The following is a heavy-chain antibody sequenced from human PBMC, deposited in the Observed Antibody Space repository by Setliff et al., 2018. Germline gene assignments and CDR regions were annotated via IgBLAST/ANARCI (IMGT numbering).Heavy chain of an antibody. D-gene: IGHD6-13*01. J-gene: IGHJ4*02. CDR3: ARFAGSSWFQGYFDY. V-gene: IGHV4-39*07. CDR1: GGSISSSSYY. Sequence: KPSETLSLTCTVSGGSISSSSYYWGWIRQPPGKGLECIGSIYYSGSTYYNPSLKSRVTISVDTSKNQFSLKLSSVTTADTAVYYCARFAGSSWFQGYFDYWGQGTLVTVPQ. CDR2: IYYSGST.